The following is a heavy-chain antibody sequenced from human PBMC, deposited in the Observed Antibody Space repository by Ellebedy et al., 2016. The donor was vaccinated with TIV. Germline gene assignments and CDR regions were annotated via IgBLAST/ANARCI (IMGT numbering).Heavy chain of an antibody. Sequence: SETLSLXXIVSGGSISRSSYYWGWIRQPPGKGLEWIGTIYYGGSTYYNPSLRSRVTISVDTSKNQFSLKLSPVTAADTAVYYCASGGWSGDRYYFDYWGQGTLVTVSS. CDR2: IYYGGST. CDR3: ASGGWSGDRYYFDY. J-gene: IGHJ4*02. D-gene: IGHD3-3*01. CDR1: GGSISRSSYY. V-gene: IGHV4-39*07.